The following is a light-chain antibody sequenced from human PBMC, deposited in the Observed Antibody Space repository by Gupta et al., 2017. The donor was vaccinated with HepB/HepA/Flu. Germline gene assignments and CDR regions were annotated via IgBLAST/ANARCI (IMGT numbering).Light chain of an antibody. Sequence: QSVLTQPPSSSGTPWQRVTISCSGSSSNIGTNTVHWYQQLPGPAPKLLLYPNNHRPSGVPPRCSSDTNCASASPVTSGRHSEDDADDYCAAWDDSMQSNCVFGSGTKLTVL. CDR2: PNN. CDR3: AAWDDSMQSNCV. CDR1: SSNIGTNT. J-gene: IGLJ3*02. V-gene: IGLV1-44*01.